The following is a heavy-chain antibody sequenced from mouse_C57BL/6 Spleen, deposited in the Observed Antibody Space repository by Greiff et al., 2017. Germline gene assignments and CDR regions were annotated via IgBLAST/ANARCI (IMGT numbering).Heavy chain of an antibody. CDR3: TYGNYDGWFAY. J-gene: IGHJ3*01. CDR2: IRLKSDNYAT. Sequence: EVKLQESGGGLVQPGGSMKLSCVASGFTFSNYWMNWVRQSPEKGLEWVAQIRLKSDNYATHYAESVKGRFTISRDDSKSSVYLQMNNLRAEDTGIYYCTYGNYDGWFAYWGQGTLVTVSA. D-gene: IGHD2-1*01. CDR1: GFTFSNYW. V-gene: IGHV6-3*01.